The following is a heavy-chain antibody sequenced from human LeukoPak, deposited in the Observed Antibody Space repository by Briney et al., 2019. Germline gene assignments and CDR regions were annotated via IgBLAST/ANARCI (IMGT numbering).Heavy chain of an antibody. V-gene: IGHV3-7*01. J-gene: IGHJ4*02. Sequence: GGSLRLSCAASGFTFSSYWMSWVRQAPGKGLEWVANIKQDGSEKYYVDSVKGRFTISRDNAKNSLYLQMNSLRAEDTAVYYCARDSYYYDSSGYYYDYDYWGQGTLVTVSS. CDR2: IKQDGSEK. CDR1: GFTFSSYW. CDR3: ARDSYYYDSSGYYYDYDY. D-gene: IGHD3-22*01.